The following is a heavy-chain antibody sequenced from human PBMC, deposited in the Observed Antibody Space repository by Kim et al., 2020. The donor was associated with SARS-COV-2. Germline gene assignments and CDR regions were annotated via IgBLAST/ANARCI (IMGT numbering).Heavy chain of an antibody. CDR3: ASYYGSGRTKYYFDY. V-gene: IGHV3-11*04. D-gene: IGHD3-10*01. J-gene: IGHJ4*02. Sequence: GGSLRLSCAASGFTFSDYYMSWIRQAPGKGLEWVSYISSSGSTIYYADSVKGRFTISRDNAKNSLYLQMNSLRAEDTAVYYCASYYGSGRTKYYFDYWGQGTLVTVSS. CDR1: GFTFSDYY. CDR2: ISSSGSTI.